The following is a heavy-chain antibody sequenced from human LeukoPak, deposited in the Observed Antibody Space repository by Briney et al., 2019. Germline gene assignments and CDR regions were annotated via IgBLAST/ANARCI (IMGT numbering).Heavy chain of an antibody. CDR2: IYTSGST. V-gene: IGHV4-4*09. J-gene: IGHJ2*01. CDR1: GGSISSYY. D-gene: IGHD3-16*02. Sequence: SEPLSLPCTVSGGSISSYYWSWIRQPPGKGLEGIGYIYTSGSTNYNPSLKSRVTISVDTSKNQFSLKLSSVTAADTAVYYCATLSRGSRWYFGLWGRGTLVTVSS. CDR3: ATLSRGSRWYFGL.